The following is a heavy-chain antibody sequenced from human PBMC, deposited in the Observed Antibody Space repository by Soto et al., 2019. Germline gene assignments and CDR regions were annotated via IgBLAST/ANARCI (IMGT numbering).Heavy chain of an antibody. CDR2: INPNSGGT. J-gene: IGHJ4*02. CDR1: GYTFTGYY. Sequence: ASVKVSCKASGYTFTGYYMHWVRQAPGQGLEWMGWINPNSGGTNYAQKFQGWVTMTRDTSISTAYMELSRLRSDDTAVYYCARGKYRRYCSGGSCYSDLNYWGQGTLVTVSS. V-gene: IGHV1-2*04. CDR3: ARGKYRRYCSGGSCYSDLNY. D-gene: IGHD2-15*01.